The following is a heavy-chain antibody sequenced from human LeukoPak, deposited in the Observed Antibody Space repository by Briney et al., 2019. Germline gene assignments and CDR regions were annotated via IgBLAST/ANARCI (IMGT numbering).Heavy chain of an antibody. V-gene: IGHV3-11*01. D-gene: IGHD6-19*01. CDR3: ARQRSSYYFDS. J-gene: IGHJ4*02. CDR2: ISPSGITT. CDR1: GFTFSDHY. Sequence: GGSLRLSCAVSGFTFSDHYVSWIGQAPGKGLDWLSYISPSGITTKYADSVKGRFTVSRDNAKNSVFLQLNNLRVEDTAVYFCARQRSSYYFDSWGQGTLVTVSS.